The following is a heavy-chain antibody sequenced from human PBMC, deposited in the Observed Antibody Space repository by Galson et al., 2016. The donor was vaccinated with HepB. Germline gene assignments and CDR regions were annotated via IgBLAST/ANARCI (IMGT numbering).Heavy chain of an antibody. Sequence: ETLSLTCTVSGASISSYYWSWIRQPPGQALQWIGYIYHTGNTNDNPSLKSRVGISMDTSKNQFSLSLTSVTAADTAIYFCARGSGYDPFDYWGHGTLVTVSS. J-gene: IGHJ4*01. V-gene: IGHV4-59*01. CDR3: ARGSGYDPFDY. CDR2: IYHTGNT. CDR1: GASISSYY. D-gene: IGHD5-12*01.